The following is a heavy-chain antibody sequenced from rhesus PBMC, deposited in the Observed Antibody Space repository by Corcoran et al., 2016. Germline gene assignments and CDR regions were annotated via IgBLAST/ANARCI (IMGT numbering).Heavy chain of an antibody. CDR2: MRSKSNNNET. J-gene: IGHJ4*01. V-gene: IGHV3-118*01. D-gene: IGHD4-29*01. CDR1: GYPFGSSA. CDR3: TNYGSRSNY. Sequence: EVQLVESGGGLVQPGGSLRLSCAAPGYPFGSSAMHWVRQGSEKGLEWVGRMRSKSNNNETGYAATGKGKFTISREDSKNTAYLQMNSLKTEDTAVYYCTNYGSRSNYWGQGVLVTVSS.